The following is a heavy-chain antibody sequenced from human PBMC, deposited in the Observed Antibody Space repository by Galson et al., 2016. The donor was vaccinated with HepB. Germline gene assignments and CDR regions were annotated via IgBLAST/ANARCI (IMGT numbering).Heavy chain of an antibody. Sequence: PALVKPTQTLTLTCTFSGFSLSTSGMSVSWIRQPPGKALEWLALIDWDDDKDYITSLKTRLTISKDPTKNQVVLKMTNMDPVDTATYYCARTHWTDPGFSYFGFWGRGTLVTVSS. V-gene: IGHV2-70*01. D-gene: IGHD1-1*01. CDR1: GFSLSTSGMS. CDR2: IDWDDDK. CDR3: ARTHWTDPGFSYFGF. J-gene: IGHJ4*02.